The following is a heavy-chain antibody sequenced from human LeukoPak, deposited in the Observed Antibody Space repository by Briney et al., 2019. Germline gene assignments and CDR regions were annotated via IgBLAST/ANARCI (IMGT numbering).Heavy chain of an antibody. CDR3: ARVGVQSSFY. CDR1: GFPVSSNY. D-gene: IGHD3-16*01. CDR2: IYSGGST. J-gene: IGHJ4*02. Sequence: GGSLRLSCAASGFPVSSNYMNWVRQAPGKGLEWVSVIYSGGSTYYADSVKGRFTISRDNSKNTLYLQMNSLRAEDTAVYYCARVGVQSSFYWGQGTLVTVSS. V-gene: IGHV3-53*01.